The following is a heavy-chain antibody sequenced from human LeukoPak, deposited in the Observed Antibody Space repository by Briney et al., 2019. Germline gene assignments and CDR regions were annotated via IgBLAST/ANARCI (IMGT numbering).Heavy chain of an antibody. CDR2: INPNSGGT. J-gene: IGHJ4*02. D-gene: IGHD1-1*01. Sequence: ASVKVSCKASGYTFTGYYMHWVRQAPGQGLEWMGWINPNSGGTNYAQKFQGRVTMTRDTSISTACMELSRLRSDDTAVYYCAREGERGNVFDYWGQGTLVTVSS. CDR1: GYTFTGYY. V-gene: IGHV1-2*02. CDR3: AREGERGNVFDY.